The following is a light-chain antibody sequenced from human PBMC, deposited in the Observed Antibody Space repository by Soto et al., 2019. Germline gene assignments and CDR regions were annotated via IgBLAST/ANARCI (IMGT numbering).Light chain of an antibody. CDR1: SSNIGAGYD. CDR2: GNN. CDR3: QSYDSSLSGSV. Sequence: QSALTQPPSVSGAPGQRVTISCTGSSSNIGAGYDVHWYQQLPGTAPKLLIYGNNKRPSGVPDRFSGSKSGTSASLAITGLQAEDEADYYCQSYDSSLSGSVFGGGTQLTVL. V-gene: IGLV1-40*01. J-gene: IGLJ3*02.